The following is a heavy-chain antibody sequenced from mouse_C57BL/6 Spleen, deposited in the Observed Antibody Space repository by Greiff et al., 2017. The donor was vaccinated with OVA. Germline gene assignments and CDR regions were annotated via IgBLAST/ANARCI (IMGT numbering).Heavy chain of an antibody. CDR3: ARPGTVVATGTFDY. CDR2: ISRGTSTI. V-gene: IGHV5-17*01. D-gene: IGHD1-1*01. J-gene: IGHJ2*01. Sequence: VQRVESGGGLVKPGGSLTLSCAASGFTFSDYGMHWVRQAPEKGLEWVAYISRGTSTISYADTVKGRFTISRDNAKNTLFLQMTSLRSEDTAMYYCARPGTVVATGTFDYWGQGTTLTVSS. CDR1: GFTFSDYG.